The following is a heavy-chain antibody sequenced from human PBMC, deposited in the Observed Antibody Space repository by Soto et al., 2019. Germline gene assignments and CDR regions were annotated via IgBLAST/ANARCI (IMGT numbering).Heavy chain of an antibody. CDR1: GYTFTSYG. CDR2: ISAYNGNT. V-gene: IGHV1-18*04. Sequence: ASVKVSCKASGYTFTSYGISWVRQAPGQGLEWMGWISAYNGNTNYAQKLQGRVTMTTDTSTSTAYMELRSLRSDDTAVYYCARLDRKLTTYYYDSSGYNYWGQGSLVTVSS. D-gene: IGHD3-22*01. CDR3: ARLDRKLTTYYYDSSGYNY. J-gene: IGHJ4*02.